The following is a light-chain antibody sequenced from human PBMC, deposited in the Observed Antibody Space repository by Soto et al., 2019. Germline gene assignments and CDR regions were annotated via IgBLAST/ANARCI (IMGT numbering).Light chain of an antibody. V-gene: IGKV3-20*01. CDR3: QQYGSSPLT. Sequence: EIVLTQSPGTLSLSPRERAALYCMASQSVTTSYLAWYQQKPGQAPRLLIYGASSRATGIPDRFSGSGSGPDFTLTISRLEPEDFTVYYCQQYGSSPLTFGGGT. CDR2: GAS. CDR1: QSVTTSY. J-gene: IGKJ4*01.